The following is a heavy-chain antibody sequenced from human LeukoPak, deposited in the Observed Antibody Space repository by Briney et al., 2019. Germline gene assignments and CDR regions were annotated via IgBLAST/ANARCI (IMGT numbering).Heavy chain of an antibody. D-gene: IGHD7-27*01. CDR3: ARHGSRLITGAVYYNYYLDV. Sequence: SETLSLTCAVYGGSFSGYYWSWIRQPPGKGLEWIGEINHSGSTNYNPSLKSRVTISVDTSKNQFSLSLRSVTAADTAVYYCARHGSRLITGAVYYNYYLDVWGRGTPVTVSS. V-gene: IGHV4-34*01. CDR2: INHSGST. CDR1: GGSFSGYY. J-gene: IGHJ6*03.